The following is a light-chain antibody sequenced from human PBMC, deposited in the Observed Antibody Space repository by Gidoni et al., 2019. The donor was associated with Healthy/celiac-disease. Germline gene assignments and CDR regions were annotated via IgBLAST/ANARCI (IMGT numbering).Light chain of an antibody. Sequence: DMQMTQSPSSVSASVGDRVTSTCRASQGISSWLAWYQQKPGKAPKLLIYAAASLQSGVPSRFSRSGSGTDFPLPISSLPPEDCATYYCQQANSFPLTFXGXTKVEIK. J-gene: IGKJ4*01. CDR1: QGISSW. CDR3: QQANSFPLT. CDR2: AAA. V-gene: IGKV1-12*01.